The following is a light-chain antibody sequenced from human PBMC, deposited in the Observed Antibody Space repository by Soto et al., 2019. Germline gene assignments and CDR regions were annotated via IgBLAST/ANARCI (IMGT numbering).Light chain of an antibody. J-gene: IGLJ1*01. V-gene: IGLV2-8*01. Sequence: QSVLTQPPSASGSPRQSVTISCTGTSSDVGGYNYVSWYQQHPGKAPKLMIYEVSKRPSGVPDRFSGSKSGNTASLTVSGLQAEDEADYYCSSSAGSYNFFYVFGTGTKVTVL. CDR1: SSDVGGYNY. CDR3: SSSAGSYNFFYV. CDR2: EVS.